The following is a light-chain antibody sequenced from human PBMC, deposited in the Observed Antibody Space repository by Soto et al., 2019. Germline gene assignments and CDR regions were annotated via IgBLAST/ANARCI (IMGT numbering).Light chain of an antibody. J-gene: IGKJ1*01. CDR3: QQYGSSPRT. Sequence: EIVLTQSPGTLSLSPGEGATLSCRASQSVSSSYLAWYQQKPGQAPRLLIYGASSRATGIPDRFSGSGSGTDFTLTISRLEPEDFAVYYCQQYGSSPRTFGQGPKVDIK. CDR2: GAS. V-gene: IGKV3-20*01. CDR1: QSVSSSY.